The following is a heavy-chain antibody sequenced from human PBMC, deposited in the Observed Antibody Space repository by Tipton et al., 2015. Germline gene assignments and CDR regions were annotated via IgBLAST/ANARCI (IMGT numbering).Heavy chain of an antibody. J-gene: IGHJ4*02. V-gene: IGHV4-31*03. CDR1: GGSISSGGYY. CDR3: AREVWYYDSSGYDY. CDR2: ISYSGST. D-gene: IGHD3-22*01. Sequence: TLSLTCTVSGGSISSGGYYWNWIRQRPGKGLEWIGYISYSGSTNYNPSLKSRVTISVDTSKNQFSLKLSSVTAADTAVYYCAREVWYYDSSGYDYWGQGTLVTVSS.